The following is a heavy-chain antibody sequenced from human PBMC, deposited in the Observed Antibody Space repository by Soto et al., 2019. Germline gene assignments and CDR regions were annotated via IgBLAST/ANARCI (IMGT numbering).Heavy chain of an antibody. J-gene: IGHJ6*02. CDR1: GLNIISGGYS. Sequence: THSHTSAFSGLNIISGGYSWSWIRKPPGKGLEWIGYINHSGSTNYNPSLKSRVTISVDTSKNQFSLKLSSVTAADTAVYYCARESGALLRYFAGYYGMDVWGQGTTVTVSS. CDR3: ARESGALLRYFAGYYGMDV. D-gene: IGHD3-9*01. CDR2: INHSGST. V-gene: IGHV4-30-2*01.